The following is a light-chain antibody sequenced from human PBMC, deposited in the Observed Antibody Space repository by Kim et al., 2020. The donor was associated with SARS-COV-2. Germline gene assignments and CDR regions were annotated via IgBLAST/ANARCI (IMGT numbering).Light chain of an antibody. CDR3: QQSHSAPYT. J-gene: IGKJ2*01. CDR1: QSISS. CDR2: AAS. Sequence: LSASVGDRVTITCRASQSISSLNWYQHKPAKAPKLLIYAASSLQSGVPSRFSGSGSGTDFTLTISSLLPEDFATYYCQQSHSAPYTFGQGTKLEI. V-gene: IGKV1-39*01.